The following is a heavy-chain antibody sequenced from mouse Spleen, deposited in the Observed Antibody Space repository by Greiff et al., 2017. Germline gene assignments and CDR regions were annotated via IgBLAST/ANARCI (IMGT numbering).Heavy chain of an antibody. D-gene: IGHD2-14*01. V-gene: IGHV1-5*01. CDR2: IYPGNSDT. CDR1: GYSFTSYW. J-gene: IGHJ4*01. CDR3: TRPAYYRYEDYAMDY. Sequence: EVQLQQSGTVLARPGASVKMSCKASGYSFTSYWMHWVKQRPGQGLEWIGAIYPGNSDTSYNQKFKGKAKLTAVTSASTAYMELSSLTNEDSAVYYCTRPAYYRYEDYAMDYWGQGTSVTVSS.